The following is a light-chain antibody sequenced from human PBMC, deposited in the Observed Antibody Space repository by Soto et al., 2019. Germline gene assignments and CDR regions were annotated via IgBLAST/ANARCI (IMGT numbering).Light chain of an antibody. J-gene: IGKJ4*01. CDR3: QQRRNWPLT. Sequence: EIVSTQSPATLSLSPGERATLSCRASQSVSSSLAWYQQKPGQAPRLLIYDASNRATGIPARFSGSGSGTDFTLTISSLEPEDFAVYYCQQRRNWPLTFGGGTKVEIK. V-gene: IGKV3-11*01. CDR1: QSVSSS. CDR2: DAS.